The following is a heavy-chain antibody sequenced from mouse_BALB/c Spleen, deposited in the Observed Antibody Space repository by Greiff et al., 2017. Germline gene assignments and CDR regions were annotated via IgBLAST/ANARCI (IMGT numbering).Heavy chain of an antibody. Sequence: EVQRVESGGGLVQPGGSRKLSCAASGFTFSSFGMHWVRQAPEKGLEWVAYISSGSSTIYYADTVKGRFTISRDNPKNTLFLQMTSLRSEDTAMYYCAREKFYYGSSGAMDYWGQGTSVTVSS. J-gene: IGHJ4*01. D-gene: IGHD1-1*01. CDR3: AREKFYYGSSGAMDY. CDR2: ISSGSSTI. V-gene: IGHV5-17*02. CDR1: GFTFSSFG.